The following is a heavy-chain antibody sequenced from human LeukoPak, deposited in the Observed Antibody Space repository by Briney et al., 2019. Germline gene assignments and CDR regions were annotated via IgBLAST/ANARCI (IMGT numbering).Heavy chain of an antibody. CDR2: IKHDGSDN. CDR3: TGDYQGKAV. J-gene: IGHJ6*02. V-gene: IGHV3-7*01. Sequence: GGSLRLSCAASGFTFITYWMSWLRPAPAKGVAWVANIKHDGSDNFYADSIKGRFTISSDNARNSVYLQMDSLRAEDTAVYYCTGDYQGKAVWGRGTAVPVSS. D-gene: IGHD3-10*01. CDR1: GFTFITYW.